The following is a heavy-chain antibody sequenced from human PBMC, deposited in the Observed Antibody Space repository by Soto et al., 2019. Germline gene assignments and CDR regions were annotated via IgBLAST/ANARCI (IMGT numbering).Heavy chain of an antibody. J-gene: IGHJ4*02. D-gene: IGHD3-22*01. V-gene: IGHV3-30-3*01. CDR2: ISYDGDNK. CDR1: GFTFSDYA. Sequence: QVQLVESGGGVVQPGRSLRLSCVASGFTFSDYALHWVRQAPGKGLEWLTVISYDGDNKYYVDSVRGRFTISRDKSKNTLYLQMNNVKTEDTAVYYCARDRRKTNYYDTSIAIWGQGTLVTVSS. CDR3: ARDRRKTNYYDTSIAI.